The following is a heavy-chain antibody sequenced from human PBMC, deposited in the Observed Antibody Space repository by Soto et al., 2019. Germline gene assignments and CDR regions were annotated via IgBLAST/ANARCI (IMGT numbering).Heavy chain of an antibody. J-gene: IGHJ4*02. CDR1: GFPFSSFI. V-gene: IGHV3-30-3*01. CDR3: AIGRDPYNYNY. CDR2: ISNDGNNQ. Sequence: PGGSLRLCCAASGFPFSSFIMHWVRQAPGKGLEWVAVISNDGNNQNYADSVKGRLTISRDNSLSTLYLQLSSLRPDDTAVYYCAIGRDPYNYNYWGRGTLVTVSS. D-gene: IGHD5-12*01.